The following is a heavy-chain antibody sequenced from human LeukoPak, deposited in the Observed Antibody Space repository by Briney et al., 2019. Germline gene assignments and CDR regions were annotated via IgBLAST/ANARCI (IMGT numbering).Heavy chain of an antibody. CDR3: ASHLPRQWLVGYFDY. D-gene: IGHD6-19*01. CDR2: ISSSSSSYI. J-gene: IGHJ4*02. CDR1: GFTFSNYG. V-gene: IGHV3-21*01. Sequence: GGSLRLSCAASGFTFSNYGMNWVRQAPGKGLEWVSSISSSSSSYIYYADAVKGRFTISRDNAKKSLYLQMNSLRAEDTAVYYCASHLPRQWLVGYFDYWGQGTLVSVSS.